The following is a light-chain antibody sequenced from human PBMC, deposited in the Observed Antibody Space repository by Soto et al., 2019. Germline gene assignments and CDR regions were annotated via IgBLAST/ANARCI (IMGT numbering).Light chain of an antibody. V-gene: IGKV3-15*01. CDR1: QNININ. Sequence: EIVMTQSPLTLSVSPGERATLSCRASQNININLAWYQQRPGQAPRVLIYGASSRASGIPDRFSGSGSGTDFTLPINRLEPDDFAFYYCHQYKDWPPLTFGGGTRVEIK. CDR2: GAS. CDR3: HQYKDWPPLT. J-gene: IGKJ4*01.